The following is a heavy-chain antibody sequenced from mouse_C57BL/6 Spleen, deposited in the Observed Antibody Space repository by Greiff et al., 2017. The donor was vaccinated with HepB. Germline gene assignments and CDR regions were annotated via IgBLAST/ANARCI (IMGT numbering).Heavy chain of an antibody. D-gene: IGHD1-1*01. J-gene: IGHJ2*01. Sequence: VQLQQPGAELVKPGASVKLSCKASGYTFTSYWMHWVKQRPGQGLEWIGMIHPNSGSTNYNEKFKSKATLTVDKSSSTAYMQLSSLTSEDSAVYYCARSPHYYYSSYDCWGQGTTLTVSS. CDR3: ARSPHYYYSSYDC. V-gene: IGHV1-64*01. CDR1: GYTFTSYW. CDR2: IHPNSGST.